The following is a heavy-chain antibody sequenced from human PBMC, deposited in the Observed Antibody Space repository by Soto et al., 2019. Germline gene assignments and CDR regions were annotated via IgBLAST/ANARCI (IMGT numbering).Heavy chain of an antibody. Sequence: EVQLLESGGGLVQPGGSLRLSCAASGFTFSNYAMSWVRQAPGKGLEWVAAISGSGGGTFYADSVKGRFTISRDNSKNTLDLQMNGLRAEDTALYYCAKDSRNEQGLGALDYWGQGTLVTVSS. V-gene: IGHV3-23*01. CDR1: GFTFSNYA. CDR2: ISGSGGGT. D-gene: IGHD1-26*01. J-gene: IGHJ4*02. CDR3: AKDSRNEQGLGALDY.